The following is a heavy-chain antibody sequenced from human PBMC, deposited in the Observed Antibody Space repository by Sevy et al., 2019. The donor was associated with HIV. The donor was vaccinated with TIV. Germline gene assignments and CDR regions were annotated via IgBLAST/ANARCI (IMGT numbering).Heavy chain of an antibody. J-gene: IGHJ4*02. D-gene: IGHD3-10*01. CDR1: GYTFTNYE. CDR3: ARDEQRPYYYGSGNMGH. V-gene: IGHV1-8*01. Sequence: ASVKVSCKASGYTFTNYEINWVRQATGQGLERMGRMNPNSGETGYAPQFHGRVTMTRNTSLKIAYIELSSLTSDDTAVYYCARDEQRPYYYGSGNMGHWGQGTLVTVSS. CDR2: MNPNSGET.